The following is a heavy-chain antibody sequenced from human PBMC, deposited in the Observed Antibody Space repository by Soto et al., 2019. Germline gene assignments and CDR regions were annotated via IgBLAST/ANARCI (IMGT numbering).Heavy chain of an antibody. J-gene: IGHJ5*02. CDR1: GFTFSSYD. V-gene: IGHV3-13*04. CDR2: IGTAGDT. CDR3: ARGRYSYASGWFDP. D-gene: IGHD5-18*01. Sequence: EVQLVESGGGLLQPGGSLRLSCAASGFTFSSYDMHWVRQATGKGLEWVSAIGTAGDTYYPGSVKGRFTISRENAKNSLYLQMNSLRAGDTAVYYCARGRYSYASGWFDPWGQGTLVTVSS.